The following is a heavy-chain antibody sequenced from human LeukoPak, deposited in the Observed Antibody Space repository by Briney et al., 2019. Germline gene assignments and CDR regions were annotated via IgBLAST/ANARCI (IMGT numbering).Heavy chain of an antibody. J-gene: IGHJ5*02. CDR3: ARGGKQWLVRRGPFDP. D-gene: IGHD6-19*01. V-gene: IGHV3-48*01. CDR1: GFTFSSYS. CDR2: ISSSSSTI. Sequence: GVSLRLSCAASGFTFSSYSMNGVRQAPGKGLEWVSYISSSSSTIYYADSVKGRFTISRDNAKNSLYLQMNSLRAEDTAVYYCARGGKQWLVRRGPFDPWGQGTLVTVFS.